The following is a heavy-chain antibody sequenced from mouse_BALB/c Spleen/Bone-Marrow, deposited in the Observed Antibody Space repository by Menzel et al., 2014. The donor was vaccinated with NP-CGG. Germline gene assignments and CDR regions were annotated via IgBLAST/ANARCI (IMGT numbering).Heavy chain of an antibody. CDR3: ASLHYYGFFAY. V-gene: IGHV4-1*02. J-gene: IGHJ3*01. CDR1: GFDFSRYW. Sequence: EVQLQESGGGLVQPGGSLKLSCAASGFDFSRYWMSWVRQAPGKGLEWIGEINPDSSTINYTPSLKDKFTISRDNAKNTLYLQMSKVRSEDTALYYCASLHYYGFFAYWGQGTLVTVSA. CDR2: INPDSSTI. D-gene: IGHD1-2*01.